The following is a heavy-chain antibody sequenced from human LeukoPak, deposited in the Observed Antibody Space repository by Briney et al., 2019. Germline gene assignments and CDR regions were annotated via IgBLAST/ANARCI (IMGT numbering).Heavy chain of an antibody. Sequence: MASETLSLTCAVYGGSFSGYYWSWIRQPPGKGLEWIGEINHSGSTNYNPSLKSRVTISVDTSKNQFSLKLSSVTAADTAVYYCAREPYYYDSSGYYHAFDIWGQGTMVTVSS. CDR1: GGSFSGYY. J-gene: IGHJ3*02. D-gene: IGHD3-22*01. CDR2: INHSGST. CDR3: AREPYYYDSSGYYHAFDI. V-gene: IGHV4-34*01.